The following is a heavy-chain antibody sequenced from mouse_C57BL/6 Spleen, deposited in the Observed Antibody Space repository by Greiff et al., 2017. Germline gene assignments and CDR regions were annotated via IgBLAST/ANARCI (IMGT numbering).Heavy chain of an antibody. D-gene: IGHD1-1*01. V-gene: IGHV1-52*01. CDR3: AIDYGSSYAMDY. CDR2: IDPSDSET. CDR1: GYTFTSYW. Sequence: QVQLQQPGAELVRPGSSVKLSCKASGYTFTSYWMHWVKQRPIQGLEWIGNIDPSDSETHYNQKFKDKATLTVDKSSSTAYMQLSSLTSEDSAVYYCAIDYGSSYAMDYWGQGTSVTVSS. J-gene: IGHJ4*01.